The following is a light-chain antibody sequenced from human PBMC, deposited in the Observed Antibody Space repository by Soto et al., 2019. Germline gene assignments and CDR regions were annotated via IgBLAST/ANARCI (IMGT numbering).Light chain of an antibody. Sequence: ETVLTQSPATLSLSPGERATLLCRASQSVRSRLAWYQQRPGQSPRLLISGASSRASGVPYRFSGSGSGTDFTLTISRLEPEDFAVYYCQQYGSSPITFGRGTRLEIK. CDR1: QSVRSR. CDR3: QQYGSSPIT. J-gene: IGKJ5*01. CDR2: GAS. V-gene: IGKV3-20*01.